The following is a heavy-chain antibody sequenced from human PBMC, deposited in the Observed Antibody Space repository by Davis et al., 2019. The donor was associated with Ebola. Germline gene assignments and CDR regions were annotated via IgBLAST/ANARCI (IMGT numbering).Heavy chain of an antibody. CDR3: ARHSGNADY. Sequence: MPSETLSLTCTVSGGSIISSSSYWGWIRQPPRKGLEWIGSIYYSGITYYNPSLKSRVTISVDTSKNQFSLKLRSVTAADTAVYYCARHSGNADYWGQGTLVTVSS. CDR2: IYYSGIT. D-gene: IGHD6-25*01. J-gene: IGHJ4*02. V-gene: IGHV4-39*01. CDR1: GGSIISSSSY.